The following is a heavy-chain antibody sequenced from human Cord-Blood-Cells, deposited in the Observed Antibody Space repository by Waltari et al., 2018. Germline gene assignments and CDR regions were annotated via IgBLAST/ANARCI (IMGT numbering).Heavy chain of an antibody. Sequence: QVQLQQWGAGLLKPSETLSLTCAVYGGSFSGYYWSWIRQPPGKGLEWIGEINHSGSTNYNPSLKRRVTRSVDTSKNQFSRKLSSVTAADTAVYYCARGFLEIYYYGMDVWGQGTTVTVSS. CDR2: INHSGST. CDR3: ARGFLEIYYYGMDV. CDR1: GGSFSGYY. V-gene: IGHV4-34*01. J-gene: IGHJ6*02. D-gene: IGHD3-3*01.